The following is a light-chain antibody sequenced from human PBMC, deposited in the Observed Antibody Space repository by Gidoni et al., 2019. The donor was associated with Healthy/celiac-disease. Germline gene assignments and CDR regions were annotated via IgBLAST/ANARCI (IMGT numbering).Light chain of an antibody. CDR3: QQSYNTPLFT. Sequence: DIQMTQSPSSLSAPGGDRVTITCRASQSISSYLHWYQQKPGKAPKLLIYAAFSLQSGVQSRVSGSVSGTDFTLTISSLQPEDFATYYCQQSYNTPLFTFGPGTKVDIK. CDR1: QSISSY. CDR2: AAF. V-gene: IGKV1-39*01. J-gene: IGKJ3*01.